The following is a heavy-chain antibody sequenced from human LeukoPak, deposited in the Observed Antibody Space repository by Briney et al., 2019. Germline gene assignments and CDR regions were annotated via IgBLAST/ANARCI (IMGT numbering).Heavy chain of an antibody. J-gene: IGHJ4*02. CDR3: ARDNSVGSWDY. CDR2: IIPIFGTA. CDR1: GGTFSSYA. V-gene: IGHV1-69*01. D-gene: IGHD4-23*01. Sequence: SVTVSCTASGGTFSSYAISWVRQAPGQGLEWMGGIIPIFGTANYAQKFQGRVTITADESTSTAYMELSSLRSEDTAVYYCARDNSVGSWDYWGQGTLVTVFS.